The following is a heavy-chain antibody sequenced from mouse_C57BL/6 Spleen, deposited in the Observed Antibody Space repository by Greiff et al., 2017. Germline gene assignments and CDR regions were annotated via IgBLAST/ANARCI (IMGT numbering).Heavy chain of an antibody. V-gene: IGHV2-9-1*01. CDR3: ARSDRDYDDGDAMDY. Sequence: QVQLQQSGPGLVAPSQSLSITCTVSGFSLTSYAISWVRQPPGKGLEWLGVIWTGGGTNYNPALKSRLSISTDNTKSQVFLLRNRLQTDDAARYYCARSDRDYDDGDAMDYWGQGTSVTVSS. CDR2: IWTGGGT. J-gene: IGHJ4*01. D-gene: IGHD2-4*01. CDR1: GFSLTSYA.